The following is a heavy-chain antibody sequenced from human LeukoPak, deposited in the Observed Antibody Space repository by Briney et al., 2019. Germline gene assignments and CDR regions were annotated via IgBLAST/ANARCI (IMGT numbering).Heavy chain of an antibody. D-gene: IGHD2-15*01. CDR2: IYYSGST. J-gene: IGHJ4*02. Sequence: PSETLSLTCAVSGGSISSSNWWSWVRQPPGKGLEWIGEIYYSGSTKYNPSLKSRVTISVDKSRNQFSLKLSSVTAADTAVYYCARDRGYCDGGSCYVFDYWGQGTLVTVSS. CDR1: GGSISSSNW. CDR3: ARDRGYCDGGSCYVFDY. V-gene: IGHV4-4*02.